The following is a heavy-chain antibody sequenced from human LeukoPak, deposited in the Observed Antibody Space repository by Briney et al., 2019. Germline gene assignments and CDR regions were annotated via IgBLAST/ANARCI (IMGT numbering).Heavy chain of an antibody. D-gene: IGHD3-22*01. V-gene: IGHV4-39*07. Sequence: SETLSLTCTVSGGSISSSSYYWGWIRQPPGKGLEWIGSIYYSGSTYYNPSLKSRVTISVDTSKNQFSLKLSSVTAADTAVYYCARDYYYDSSGYSGRRRYYFDYWGQGTLVTVSS. CDR1: GGSISSSSYY. CDR3: ARDYYYDSSGYSGRRRYYFDY. J-gene: IGHJ4*02. CDR2: IYYSGST.